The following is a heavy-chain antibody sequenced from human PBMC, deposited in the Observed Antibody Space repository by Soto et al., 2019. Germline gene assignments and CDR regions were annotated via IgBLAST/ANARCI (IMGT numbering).Heavy chain of an antibody. V-gene: IGHV2-5*02. CDR3: VQSRWGGDCLQYSSSHSDSGFDV. D-gene: IGHD2-21*02. Sequence: QITLKKSGPTLVKPTQTLTLTCTFSGFSRSTTGVAVGRIRQPPVKALEWLALIYWDDDKRYTPSRNSRLTRTKDPSKKRVVLAMITMAPVHTATYYCVQSRWGGDCLQYSSSHSDSGFDVWGKGTTVTVSS. CDR2: IYWDDDK. J-gene: IGHJ6*04. CDR1: GFSRSTTGVA.